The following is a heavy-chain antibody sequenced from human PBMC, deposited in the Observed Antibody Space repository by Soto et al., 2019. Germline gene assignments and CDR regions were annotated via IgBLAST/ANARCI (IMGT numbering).Heavy chain of an antibody. Sequence: ASVKVSCKASGYTFTGYYIHWVRQAPGQGLEWMRWFSPNSGDTKYAQKFQGRVTMTRDTSISTAYMEINSLTSGDTAVYFCARSLSTIGARPDYWGQGTLVTVSS. CDR1: GYTFTGYY. CDR2: FSPNSGDT. CDR3: ARSLSTIGARPDY. V-gene: IGHV1-2*02. D-gene: IGHD6-6*01. J-gene: IGHJ4*02.